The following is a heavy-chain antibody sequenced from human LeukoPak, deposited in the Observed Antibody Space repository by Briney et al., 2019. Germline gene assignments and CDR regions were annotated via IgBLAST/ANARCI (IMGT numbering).Heavy chain of an antibody. D-gene: IGHD2-8*01. CDR1: GFTFSTYA. J-gene: IGHJ4*02. CDR3: AKDLRIRAGVPDY. Sequence: PGGSLRLSCAASGFTFSTYAMSWVRQAPGKGLEWVSTISGGGGFTYYSDSVKGRFTISRDSSKNTLCLQMNSLRAEDTAVYYCAKDLRIRAGVPDYWGQGTLVTVSS. CDR2: ISGGGGFT. V-gene: IGHV3-23*01.